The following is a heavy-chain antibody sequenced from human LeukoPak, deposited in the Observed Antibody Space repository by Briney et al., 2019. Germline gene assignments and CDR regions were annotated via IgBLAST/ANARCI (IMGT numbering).Heavy chain of an antibody. D-gene: IGHD1-14*01. CDR2: ISGSGADT. J-gene: IGHJ4*02. CDR1: GVAFSRST. Sequence: GGSLRLSCAASGVAFSRSTMSWVRQAPGNGLECVAIISGSGADTYYTDSVTGRFIISRDNSKNTLFLQMSVLRAEDTAIYYCAGRPPGPGLAPLDYWGQGVLVIVYS. CDR3: AGRPPGPGLAPLDY. V-gene: IGHV3-23*01.